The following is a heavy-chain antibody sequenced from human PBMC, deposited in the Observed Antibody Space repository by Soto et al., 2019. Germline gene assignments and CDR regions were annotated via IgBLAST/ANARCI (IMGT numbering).Heavy chain of an antibody. CDR2: IYPGDSDT. V-gene: IGHV5-51*01. D-gene: IGHD6-19*01. CDR1: GYSFTSYW. J-gene: IGHJ6*03. Sequence: LGEFLKISCKGSGYSFTSYWIGWVRQMPGKGLEWMGIIYPGDSDTRYSPSFQGQVTISADKSISTAYLQWSSLKASDTAMYYCARRVGRSSGCGYYYYYYMDVWGKGTTVPVSS. CDR3: ARRVGRSSGCGYYYYYYMDV.